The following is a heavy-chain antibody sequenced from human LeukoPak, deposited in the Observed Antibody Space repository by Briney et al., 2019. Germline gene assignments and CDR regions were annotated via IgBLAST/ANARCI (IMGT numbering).Heavy chain of an antibody. V-gene: IGHV3-33*01. J-gene: IGHJ4*02. CDR1: GFTFSSYG. D-gene: IGHD5-12*01. CDR3: ARDIGSSPYSGYAFPVY. Sequence: GSLRLSCAASGFTFSSYGMHWVRQAPGKGLEWVAVIWYDGSNKYYADSVKGRFTISRDNSKNTLYLQMNSLRAEDTAVYYCARDIGSSPYSGYAFPVYWGQGTLVTVSS. CDR2: IWYDGSNK.